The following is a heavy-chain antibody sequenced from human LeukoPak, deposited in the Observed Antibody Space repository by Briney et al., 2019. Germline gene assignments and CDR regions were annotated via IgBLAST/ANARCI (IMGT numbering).Heavy chain of an antibody. CDR1: GCTFSSYA. D-gene: IGHD3-22*01. V-gene: IGHV3-30-3*01. CDR2: ISYDGSNK. CDR3: ARDALITMIVVGPIDY. J-gene: IGHJ4*02. Sequence: VQRGRSLRLSCAASGCTFSSYAMHWVRQAPGKGLEWVAVISYDGSNKYYADSVKGRFTISRDNSKNTLYLQMNSLRAEDTAVYYCARDALITMIVVGPIDYWGQPTLVTVSS.